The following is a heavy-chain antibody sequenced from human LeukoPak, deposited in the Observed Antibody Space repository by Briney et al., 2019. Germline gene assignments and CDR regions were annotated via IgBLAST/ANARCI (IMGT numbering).Heavy chain of an antibody. CDR1: GFTFSSYA. V-gene: IGHV3-23*01. J-gene: IGHJ5*02. CDR2: ISGSGGST. CDR3: AKDGPDCSGGSCYRWGWFDP. D-gene: IGHD2-15*01. Sequence: GGSLRLSCAASGFTFSSYAMSWVRQAPGKGLEWVSAISGSGGSTYYADSVKGRFTISRDNSKNTLYLQMNSLRAEDTAVYYCAKDGPDCSGGSCYRWGWFDPWGQGTLVTVSS.